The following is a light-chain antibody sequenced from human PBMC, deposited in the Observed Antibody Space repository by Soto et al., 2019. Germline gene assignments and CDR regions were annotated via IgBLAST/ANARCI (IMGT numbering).Light chain of an antibody. CDR1: QSVSSN. CDR2: GAS. CDR3: QQYNSYSWT. V-gene: IGKV3-15*01. Sequence: EIVMTQSPATLSVSPGERATLSCRASQSVSSNLAWYQQKPGQAPRLLIYGASTRATGIPARFSGSGSGTGFTLTISSLQSEDFAVYYCQQYNSYSWTFGQGTKV. J-gene: IGKJ1*01.